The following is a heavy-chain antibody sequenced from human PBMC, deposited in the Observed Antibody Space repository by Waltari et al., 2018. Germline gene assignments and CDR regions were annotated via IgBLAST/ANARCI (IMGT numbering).Heavy chain of an antibody. CDR1: GFTFSSYA. CDR2: ISGSGGRT. Sequence: EVQLLESGGGLVQPGGSLRLSCAASGFTFSSYAMSWVRQAPGKGLEWVSAISGSGGRTYYADSVKGRFTISRDNSKNTLYLQMNSLRAEDTAVYYCAKEGSGSYFPGNRDGAFDIWGQGTMVTVSS. J-gene: IGHJ3*02. D-gene: IGHD1-26*01. CDR3: AKEGSGSYFPGNRDGAFDI. V-gene: IGHV3-23*01.